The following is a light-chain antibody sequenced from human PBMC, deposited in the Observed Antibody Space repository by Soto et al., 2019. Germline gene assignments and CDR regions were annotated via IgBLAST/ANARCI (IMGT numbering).Light chain of an antibody. J-gene: IGLJ3*02. CDR2: ATN. Sequence: QSVLTQPPSASGTPGQRVTISCSGSSSNIGSNTVNWYQQLPGTAPKLLIYATNQRPSGVPDRFSGSKSGTSASLAISGLXSEDEADYYCAPWDDSLNGPVFGGGTK. CDR3: APWDDSLNGPV. V-gene: IGLV1-44*01. CDR1: SSNIGSNT.